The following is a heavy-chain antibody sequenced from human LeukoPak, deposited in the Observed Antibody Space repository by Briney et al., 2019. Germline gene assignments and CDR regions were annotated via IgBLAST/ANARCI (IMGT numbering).Heavy chain of an antibody. CDR3: ARGTLSGVEWELLPFDY. CDR1: GFTFSSYS. D-gene: IGHD1-26*01. Sequence: PGGSLRLSCAASGFTFSSYSMNWVRQAPGKGLEWVSSISSSSSYIYYADSVKGRFTISRDNAKNSLYLQMDSLRAEDTAVYYCARGTLSGVEWELLPFDYWGQGTLVTVSS. J-gene: IGHJ4*02. V-gene: IGHV3-21*01. CDR2: ISSSSSYI.